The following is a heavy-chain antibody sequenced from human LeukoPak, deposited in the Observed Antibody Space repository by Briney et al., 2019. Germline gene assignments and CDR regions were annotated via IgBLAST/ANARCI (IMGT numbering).Heavy chain of an antibody. Sequence: GGSLRLSCAASGFTFSSYWMSWVRQAPGKGLEWVANIKQGGSEKYYVDSVKGRFTISRDNAKNSLYLQMNSLRVEDTAVYYCAREGWGVAAAAVYDYWGQGTLVTVSS. D-gene: IGHD6-13*01. CDR1: GFTFSSYW. CDR3: AREGWGVAAAAVYDY. CDR2: IKQGGSEK. V-gene: IGHV3-7*01. J-gene: IGHJ4*02.